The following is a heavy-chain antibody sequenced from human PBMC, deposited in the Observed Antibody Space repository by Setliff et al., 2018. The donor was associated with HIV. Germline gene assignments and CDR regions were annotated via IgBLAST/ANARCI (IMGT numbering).Heavy chain of an antibody. Sequence: GGSLRLSCSTSGFNFRDSWMSWLRLAPGKGLEWVSTISGLGYDSYYTESVKGRFSVSRNNFKDTVYLQMNSLRAEDTAVYYCVGPGHNWGQGTLVTVSS. J-gene: IGHJ4*02. V-gene: IGHV3-23*01. CDR3: VGPGHN. CDR2: ISGLGYDS. CDR1: GFNFRDSW.